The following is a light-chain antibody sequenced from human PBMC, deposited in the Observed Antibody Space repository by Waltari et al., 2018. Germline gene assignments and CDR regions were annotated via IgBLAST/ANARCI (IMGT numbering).Light chain of an antibody. J-gene: IGLJ3*02. CDR2: EVS. CDR3: SSYTSSSTWV. CDR1: SSDVGVYNY. Sequence: QSALTQPASVSGSPGQSISISCTGTSSDVGVYNYVSWYQQHPGKAPKLIIYEVSNRPSGISNRVSGSKSDNTASLTISGLQAEDEADYYCSSYTSSSTWVFGGGTKLTVL. V-gene: IGLV2-14*01.